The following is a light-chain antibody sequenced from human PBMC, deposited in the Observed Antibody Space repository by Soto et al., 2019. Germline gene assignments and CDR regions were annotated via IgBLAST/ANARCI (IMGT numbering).Light chain of an antibody. CDR3: GADHGSGSDFVVV. Sequence: QAVVTQSPSASASLGASVTLTCTLSRGYSNYNVHWIKQRPGKGPRFVMRVGTDGIVGSKGEGIPDRFSVLGSGLNRFLTIKNIHEEDEGDFHCGADHGSGSDFVVVFGGGTKLTVL. CDR1: RGYSNYN. V-gene: IGLV9-49*01. J-gene: IGLJ3*02. CDR2: VGTDGIVG.